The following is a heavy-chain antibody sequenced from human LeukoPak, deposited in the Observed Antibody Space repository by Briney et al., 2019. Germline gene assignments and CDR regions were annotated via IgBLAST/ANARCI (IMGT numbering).Heavy chain of an antibody. CDR1: GYTFTGYY. CDR2: INPNSGGT. J-gene: IGHJ3*02. CDR3: AREGRGWAFDI. Sequence: AAVKVSCKASGYTFTGYYIHWVRQAPGQGLEWMGWINPNSGGTNYAPKFQGRVTMTRDTSISTAYMELSRLRSDDTAVYYCAREGRGWAFDIWGQGTMVTVS. V-gene: IGHV1-2*02. D-gene: IGHD6-19*01.